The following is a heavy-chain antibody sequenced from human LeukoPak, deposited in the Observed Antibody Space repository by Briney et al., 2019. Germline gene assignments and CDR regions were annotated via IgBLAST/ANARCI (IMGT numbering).Heavy chain of an antibody. J-gene: IGHJ2*01. D-gene: IGHD5-12*01. CDR1: GYTFTNYG. CDR3: ARVSTNSRVAGYDPQWYFDL. V-gene: IGHV1-18*04. Sequence: ASVKVSCKASGYTFTNYGIIWVRQAPGQGLEWMGWISAYNGNTNYLQKFQGRVTMTTDTSTNTVYMELRSLRSDDTAVYYCARVSTNSRVAGYDPQWYFDLWGRGTPVTVSP. CDR2: ISAYNGNT.